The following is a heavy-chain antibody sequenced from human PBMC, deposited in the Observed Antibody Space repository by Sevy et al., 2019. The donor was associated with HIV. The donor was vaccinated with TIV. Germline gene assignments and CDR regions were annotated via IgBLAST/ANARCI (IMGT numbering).Heavy chain of an antibody. V-gene: IGHV4-34*01. CDR2: INHSGST. CDR1: GGSFSGYY. CDR3: ARGITMIAPYYYYYMDV. D-gene: IGHD3-22*01. Sequence: SETLSLTCAVYGGSFSGYYWSWIRQPPGKGLEWIGEINHSGSTNYNPSLKSRVTISVATSKNQFSLKLSSVTAADTAVYYCARGITMIAPYYYYYMDVWGKGTTVTVSS. J-gene: IGHJ6*03.